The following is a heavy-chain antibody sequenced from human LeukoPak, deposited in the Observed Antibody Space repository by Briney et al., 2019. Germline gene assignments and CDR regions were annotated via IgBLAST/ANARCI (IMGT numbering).Heavy chain of an antibody. D-gene: IGHD5-18*01. CDR3: AREFVPEVDTAMVFDY. Sequence: SVKVSCKASGGTFSSYAISWVRQAPGQGLEWMGRIIPIFGTANYAQKFQGRVTITTDESTSTAYMELSSLRSEDTAVYYCAREFVPEVDTAMVFDYWGQGTLVTVSS. CDR1: GGTFSSYA. CDR2: IIPIFGTA. J-gene: IGHJ4*02. V-gene: IGHV1-69*05.